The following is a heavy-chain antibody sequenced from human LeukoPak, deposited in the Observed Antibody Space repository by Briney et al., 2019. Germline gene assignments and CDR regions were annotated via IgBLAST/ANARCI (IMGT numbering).Heavy chain of an antibody. CDR3: ARVGAHLGFGEFYFDY. Sequence: SSETLSLTCTVSGGSISSGGYYWSWIRQHPGKGLEWIGYIYYSGSTYYNPSLKSRVTISVDTSKNQFSLKLSSVTAADTAVYYCARVGAHLGFGEFYFDYWGQGTLVTVSS. CDR2: IYYSGST. J-gene: IGHJ4*02. CDR1: GGSISSGGYY. V-gene: IGHV4-31*03. D-gene: IGHD3-10*01.